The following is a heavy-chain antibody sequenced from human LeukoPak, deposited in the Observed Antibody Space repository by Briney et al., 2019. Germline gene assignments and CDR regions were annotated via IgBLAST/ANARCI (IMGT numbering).Heavy chain of an antibody. CDR3: ASRPDYGDYDFDY. Sequence: SQTLSLTCTVSGGSISSGGYYWRWIRQHPGKGLEWIGYIYYSGSTYYNPSLKSRVTISVDTSKSQFSLKLSSVTAAATAVYYWASRPDYGDYDFDYWGQGTLVTVSS. J-gene: IGHJ4*02. D-gene: IGHD4-17*01. CDR1: GGSISSGGYY. V-gene: IGHV4-31*03. CDR2: IYYSGST.